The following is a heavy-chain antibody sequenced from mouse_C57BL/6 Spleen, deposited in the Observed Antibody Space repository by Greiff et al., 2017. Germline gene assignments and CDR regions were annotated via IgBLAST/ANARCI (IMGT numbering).Heavy chain of an antibody. CDR2: INPSNGGT. V-gene: IGHV1-53*01. CDR1: GYTFTSYW. J-gene: IGHJ2*01. D-gene: IGHD2-1*01. CDR3: ARGGSDYGNYFDY. Sequence: VKLQQPGTELVKPGASVKLSCKASGYTFTSYWMPWVKQRPGQGLEWIGNINPSNGGTNYNEKFKSKATLTVDQSSSPAYMQLSSLTSEDSAVYDCARGGSDYGNYFDYWGQGTTLTVSS.